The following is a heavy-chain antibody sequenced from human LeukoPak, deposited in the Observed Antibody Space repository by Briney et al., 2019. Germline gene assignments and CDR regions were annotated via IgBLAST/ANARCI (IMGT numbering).Heavy chain of an antibody. CDR2: ISGSGAST. J-gene: IGHJ4*02. CDR3: AEGPLLEWLLG. D-gene: IGHD3-3*01. V-gene: IGHV3-23*01. Sequence: PGGSLRLSCAASGFTFNSYAMSWVRQAPGKGLEWVSAISGSGASTFYADSVKGRFTISRDNSKNTLYLQVNSLRAEDTAVYYCAEGPLLEWLLGWGQGTLVTVSS. CDR1: GFTFNSYA.